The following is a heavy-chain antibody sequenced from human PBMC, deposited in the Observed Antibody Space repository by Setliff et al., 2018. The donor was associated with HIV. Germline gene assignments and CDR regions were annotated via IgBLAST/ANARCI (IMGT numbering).Heavy chain of an antibody. CDR2: IHHSGTA. CDR3: ARLSGGMVPNY. J-gene: IGHJ4*02. Sequence: SETLSLTCAVYTESLTRYDWAWIRQPPGKGLEWIGSIHHSGTAYDNPSLKSRVTISVDPSKNQILLRLSSVTAADTAVYYCARLSGGMVPNYWGQGTLVNRLL. CDR1: TESLTRYD. V-gene: IGHV4-34*01. D-gene: IGHD3-10*01.